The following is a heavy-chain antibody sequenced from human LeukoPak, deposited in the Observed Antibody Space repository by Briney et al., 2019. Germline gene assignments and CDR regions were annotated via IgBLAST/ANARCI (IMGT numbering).Heavy chain of an antibody. D-gene: IGHD2-2*01. V-gene: IGHV1-8*01. Sequence: ASVKVSCTASGYTFTIYDINWVRQATGQGLEWMGWMNPNSGNTGYAQKFQGRVTMTRNTSISTAYMELSSLRSEDTAVYYCARGAFQLLLLLYWGQGTLVTVSS. CDR1: GYTFTIYD. CDR3: ARGAFQLLLLLY. CDR2: MNPNSGNT. J-gene: IGHJ4*02.